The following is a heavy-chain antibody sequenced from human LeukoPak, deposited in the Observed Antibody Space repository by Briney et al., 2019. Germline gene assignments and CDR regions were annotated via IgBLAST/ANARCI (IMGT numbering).Heavy chain of an antibody. CDR2: ISRSGGTT. D-gene: IGHD1-26*01. Sequence: GGSLRLSCAASGFTFSSYDMTWVRQTPGKGLEWVALISRSGGTTYYADSVKGRFTISRDNSKNTLYLQMNSLRAEDTAEYYCAKDGPRYSGSYWGALDYWGQGTLVTVSS. J-gene: IGHJ4*02. V-gene: IGHV3-23*01. CDR1: GFTFSSYD. CDR3: AKDGPRYSGSYWGALDY.